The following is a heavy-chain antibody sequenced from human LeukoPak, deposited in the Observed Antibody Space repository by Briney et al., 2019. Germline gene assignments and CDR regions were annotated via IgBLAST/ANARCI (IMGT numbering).Heavy chain of an antibody. Sequence: SETLSLTCTVSGYSISSGYYWGWIRQPPGKGLEWIGSIYHSGSTYYNPSLKSRVTISVVTSKNRFSLKLSSVTAADTAVYYCARDRSVYGGNPDYWGQGTLVTVSS. CDR1: GYSISSGYY. J-gene: IGHJ4*02. V-gene: IGHV4-38-2*02. CDR3: ARDRSVYGGNPDY. CDR2: IYHSGST. D-gene: IGHD4-23*01.